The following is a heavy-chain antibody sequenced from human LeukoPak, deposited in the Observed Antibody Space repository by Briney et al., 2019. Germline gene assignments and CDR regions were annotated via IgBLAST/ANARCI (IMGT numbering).Heavy chain of an antibody. CDR3: ARVEVVVVAATPFDY. CDR1: GFTYRSYW. J-gene: IGHJ4*02. V-gene: IGHV3-7*01. CDR2: IKQVGSEK. Sequence: GGPLRLSYAPSGFTYRSYWMRWVRQAPGKGLEWVANIKQVGSEKYYVDSVKGRFTISRANAKNSLYLQMNSLRAEHTAVYYCARVEVVVVAATPFDYWGQGTLVTVSS. D-gene: IGHD2-15*01.